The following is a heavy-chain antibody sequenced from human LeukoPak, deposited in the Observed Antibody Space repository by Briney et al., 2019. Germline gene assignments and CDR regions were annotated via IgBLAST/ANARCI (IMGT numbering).Heavy chain of an antibody. D-gene: IGHD2-2*01. CDR1: GYTFTDYY. J-gene: IGHJ5*02. V-gene: IGHV1-2*02. CDR2: INPASGGT. Sequence: ASVKVSCKTSGYTFTDYYMHWVRQAPGQGLQWMGWINPASGGTNYAQKFQGRVTMTRDAFITTAYMELSILRSDDTAVYYCARGAGTPSSTSYNWFDPWGQGTLVTVS. CDR3: ARGAGTPSSTSYNWFDP.